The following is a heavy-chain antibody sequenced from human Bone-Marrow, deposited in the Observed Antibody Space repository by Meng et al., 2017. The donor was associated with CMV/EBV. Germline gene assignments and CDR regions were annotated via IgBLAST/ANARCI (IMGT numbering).Heavy chain of an antibody. D-gene: IGHD3-3*01. J-gene: IGHJ6*02. CDR1: GYTFISYG. CDR3: ARGRLGYYDFWSGYYPYYYGKDV. CDR2: ISAYNGNT. V-gene: IGHV1-18*01. Sequence: ASVKVSCKASGYTFISYGISWVRQAPGQGLEWMGWISAYNGNTNYAQKLQGRVTMNTDTSTSTAYMELRSLRSDDTAVYYCARGRLGYYDFWSGYYPYYYGKDVWGQGTTVTVSS.